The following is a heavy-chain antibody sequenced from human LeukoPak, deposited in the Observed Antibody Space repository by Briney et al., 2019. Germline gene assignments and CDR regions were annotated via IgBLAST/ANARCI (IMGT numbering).Heavy chain of an antibody. CDR3: AREPVYGDYGVDY. Sequence: ASVKVSCKASGYTFTGYYMHWVRQAPGQGLEWMGWINPNSSGTNYAQKFQGRVTMTRDTSISTAYMELSRLRSDDTAVYYCAREPVYGDYGVDYWGQGTLVTVSS. V-gene: IGHV1-2*02. CDR1: GYTFTGYY. J-gene: IGHJ4*02. CDR2: INPNSSGT. D-gene: IGHD4-17*01.